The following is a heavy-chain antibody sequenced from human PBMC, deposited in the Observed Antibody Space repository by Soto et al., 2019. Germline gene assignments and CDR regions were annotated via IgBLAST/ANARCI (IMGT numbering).Heavy chain of an antibody. J-gene: IGHJ6*02. V-gene: IGHV1-18*01. CDR3: ARGPQQQLVPYYYYYGMDV. D-gene: IGHD6-13*01. CDR1: GYTFTSYG. CDR2: ISAYNGNT. Sequence: QVQLVQSGAEVKKPGASVKVSCKASGYTFTSYGISWVRHAPGQGLEWMGWISAYNGNTNYAQKLQGRVTMTTDTSTSTAYMERRRLRSDDTAVYYCARGPQQQLVPYYYYYGMDVWGQGTTVTVSS.